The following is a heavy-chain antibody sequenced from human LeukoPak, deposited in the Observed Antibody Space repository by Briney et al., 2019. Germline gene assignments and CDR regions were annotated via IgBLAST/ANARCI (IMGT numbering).Heavy chain of an antibody. V-gene: IGHV4-30-4*01. D-gene: IGHD2-21*02. CDR3: TRDRNCGGDCYSGYAFDI. Sequence: SQTLSLTCTVSGGSISSGDYYWSWIRQPPGKGLECIGYIYYSGSTYYNPSLKSRVTISVDTSKNQFSLKLSSVTAADTAVYYCTRDRNCGGDCYSGYAFDIWGQGTMVTVSS. CDR2: IYYSGST. J-gene: IGHJ3*02. CDR1: GGSISSGDYY.